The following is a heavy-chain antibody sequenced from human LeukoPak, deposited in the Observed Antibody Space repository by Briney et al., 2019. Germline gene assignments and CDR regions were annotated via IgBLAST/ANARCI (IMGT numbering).Heavy chain of an antibody. CDR1: GGSISSSSYY. V-gene: IGHV4-39*07. D-gene: IGHD3-9*01. CDR3: ARGRPYYDILTGSPLPNWFDP. CDR2: IYYSGST. J-gene: IGHJ5*02. Sequence: SETLSLTRTVSGGSISSSSYYWGWIRQPPGKGLEWIGSIYYSGSTYYNPSLKSRVTISVDTSKNQFSLKLSSVTAADTAVYYCARGRPYYDILTGSPLPNWFDPWGQGTLVTVSS.